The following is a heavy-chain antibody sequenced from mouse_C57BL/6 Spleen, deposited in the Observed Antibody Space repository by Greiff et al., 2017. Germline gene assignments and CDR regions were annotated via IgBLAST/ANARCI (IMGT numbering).Heavy chain of an antibody. Sequence: QVQLQQSGPELVKPGASVKISCKASGYAFSRSWMNWVKQRPGKGLEWIGRIYPGDGDTNYNGKFKGKATLTADKSSSTAYMQLSSLTSEDSAVYFCARNAYYSNYFDYWGQGTTLTVSS. V-gene: IGHV1-82*01. CDR3: ARNAYYSNYFDY. CDR1: GYAFSRSW. CDR2: IYPGDGDT. D-gene: IGHD2-5*01. J-gene: IGHJ2*01.